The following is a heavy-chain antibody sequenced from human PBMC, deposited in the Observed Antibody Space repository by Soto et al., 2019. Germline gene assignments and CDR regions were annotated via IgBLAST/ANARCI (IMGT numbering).Heavy chain of an antibody. Sequence: LRLSCAASGFTFSSYGMNWARQAPGKGLEWVSALSGSGDTTYYADSVRGRFSISRDNSKNTLYLQMSSLRGEDTAVYYCAKGTQFFYYYAMDVWGQGTTVTVSS. CDR3: AKGTQFFYYYAMDV. CDR2: LSGSGDTT. V-gene: IGHV3-23*01. CDR1: GFTFSSYG. J-gene: IGHJ6*02.